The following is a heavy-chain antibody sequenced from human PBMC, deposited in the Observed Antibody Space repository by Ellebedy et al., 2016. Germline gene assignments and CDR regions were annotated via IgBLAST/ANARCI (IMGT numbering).Heavy chain of an antibody. CDR1: GYTFTTFS. V-gene: IGHV1-18*04. CDR2: VNTFSGNT. D-gene: IGHD3-10*01. Sequence: ASVKVSXKASGYTFTTFSITWVRQVPGQGLEWMGFVNTFSGNTKFAQKFQGRVSMTTDSSTHTAYMDLRSLRSDDTAMYYCAKTSGWGYGENWGQGTLVTVS. CDR3: AKTSGWGYGEN. J-gene: IGHJ4*02.